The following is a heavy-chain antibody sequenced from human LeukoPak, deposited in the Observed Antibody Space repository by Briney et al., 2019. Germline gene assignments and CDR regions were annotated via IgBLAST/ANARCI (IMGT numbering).Heavy chain of an antibody. Sequence: GGSLRLSCAASGFTLSSYWMSWVRQAPGKGLEWVSSISSSSSYIYYADSVKGRFTISRDNAKNSLYLQMNSLRAEDTAVYYCARGSNSGSYQGYFDYWGQGTLVTVSS. V-gene: IGHV3-21*01. D-gene: IGHD1-26*01. J-gene: IGHJ4*02. CDR2: ISSSSSYI. CDR3: ARGSNSGSYQGYFDY. CDR1: GFTLSSYW.